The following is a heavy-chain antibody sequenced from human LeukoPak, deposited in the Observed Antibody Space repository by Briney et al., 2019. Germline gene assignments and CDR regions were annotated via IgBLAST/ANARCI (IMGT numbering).Heavy chain of an antibody. Sequence: SETLSLTCTVSGGSISSSSYYWGWIRQPPGKGLEWIGSIYYSGSTYYNPSLKSRVTISVDTSKNQFSLKLSSVTAADTAVYYCARRGYYYDSSGYSGWGQGTLVTVSS. CDR3: ARRGYYYDSSGYSG. D-gene: IGHD3-22*01. CDR1: GGSISSSSYY. J-gene: IGHJ4*02. V-gene: IGHV4-39*07. CDR2: IYYSGST.